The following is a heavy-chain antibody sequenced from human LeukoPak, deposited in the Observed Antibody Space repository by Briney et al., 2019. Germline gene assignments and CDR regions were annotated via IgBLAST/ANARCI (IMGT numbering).Heavy chain of an antibody. J-gene: IGHJ4*02. Sequence: GGSLRLSCVFSGFTFGDDWMNWVRQAPGKGLEWVANINQGGSDIHFVDSVKGRFTISRDNAKNSLYLQMNRLRAEDTGVYYCPRGLRWTDFWGQGTLVTVSS. CDR1: GFTFGDDW. V-gene: IGHV3-7*01. D-gene: IGHD4-23*01. CDR3: PRGLRWTDF. CDR2: INQGGSDI.